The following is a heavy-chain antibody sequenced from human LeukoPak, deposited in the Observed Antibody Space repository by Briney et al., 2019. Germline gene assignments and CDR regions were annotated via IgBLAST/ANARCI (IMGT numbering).Heavy chain of an antibody. CDR1: GLTFSSSW. CDR3: ARDLAYSRLDY. J-gene: IGHJ4*02. Sequence: GGSLRLSCAVSGLTFSSSWMDWVRQAPGKGLEWVASINPDGNKKYPADSVKGRFTISRDNVENSLYLQMNSLRVEDTAFYYCARDLAYSRLDYWGQGMLVTVSS. V-gene: IGHV3-7*01. D-gene: IGHD5-18*01. CDR2: INPDGNKK.